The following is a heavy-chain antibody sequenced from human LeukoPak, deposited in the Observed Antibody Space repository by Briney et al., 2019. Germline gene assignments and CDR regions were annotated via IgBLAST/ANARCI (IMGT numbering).Heavy chain of an antibody. CDR3: AKDPSHYDILTGPDY. J-gene: IGHJ4*02. V-gene: IGHV3-23*01. CDR1: GFTFSSYA. CDR2: ISGSGGST. D-gene: IGHD3-9*01. Sequence: PGGSLRLSCAASGFTFSSYAMSWVRQAPGKGLEWVSAISGSGGSTYYADSVKSRFTISRDNSKNTLYLQMNSLRAEDTAVYYCAKDPSHYDILTGPDYWGQGTLVTVSS.